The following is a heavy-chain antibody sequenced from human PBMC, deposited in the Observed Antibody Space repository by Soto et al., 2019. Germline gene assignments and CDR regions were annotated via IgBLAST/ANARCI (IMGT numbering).Heavy chain of an antibody. CDR2: IKQDGSEK. CDR3: ARAIVVVPAAQGYYYYYYMDV. D-gene: IGHD2-2*01. V-gene: IGHV3-7*01. J-gene: IGHJ6*03. CDR1: GFTFSSYW. Sequence: EVQLVESGGGLVQPGGSLRLSCAASGFTFSSYWMSWVRQAPGKGLEWVANIKQDGSEKYYVDSVKGRFTISRDNAKNSLYLQMNSLRAKDTAVYYCARAIVVVPAAQGYYYYYYMDVWGKGTTVTVSS.